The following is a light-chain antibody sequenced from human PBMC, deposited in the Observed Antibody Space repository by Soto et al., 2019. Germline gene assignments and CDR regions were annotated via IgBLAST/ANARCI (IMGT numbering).Light chain of an antibody. Sequence: EIVLTQSPGTLSLSPGESATLSCRASQTVGSDYLAWYQQRPGQAPRLLIYGTSSRATGIPDRFSGSGSGTDFSLTISRLEREDFAVYFCQQYRSSTQTFGQGTKVEIK. J-gene: IGKJ1*01. CDR1: QTVGSDY. CDR3: QQYRSSTQT. V-gene: IGKV3-20*01. CDR2: GTS.